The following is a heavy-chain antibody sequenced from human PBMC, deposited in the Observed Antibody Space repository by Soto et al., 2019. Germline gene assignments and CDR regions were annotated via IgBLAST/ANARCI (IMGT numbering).Heavy chain of an antibody. CDR3: ARGYQLLYDY. CDR1: GGSISSYY. Sequence: QVQLQESGPGLVKPSETLSLTCTVSGGSISSYYWSWIRQPPGKGLEWIGYIYYSGSTNYNPSLKSRVTISVDTSKNQFSLKLSSVTAADTAVYYCARGYQLLYDYWGQGTPVTVSS. CDR2: IYYSGST. V-gene: IGHV4-59*01. D-gene: IGHD2-2*02. J-gene: IGHJ4*02.